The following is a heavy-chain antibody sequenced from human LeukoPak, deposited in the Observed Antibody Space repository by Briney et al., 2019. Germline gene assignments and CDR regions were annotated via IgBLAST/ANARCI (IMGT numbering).Heavy chain of an antibody. D-gene: IGHD5-12*01. CDR2: IIPIFGTA. CDR1: GGTFSSYA. CDR3: AIFSVGGVPRGYSGYDGGRFDY. J-gene: IGHJ4*02. Sequence: ASVKVSCKASGGTFSSYAISWVRQAPGQGLEWMGGIIPIFGTANYAQKFQGRVTITADESTSTAYMELSSLRSEDTAVYYCAIFSVGGVPRGYSGYDGGRFDYWGQGTLVTVSS. V-gene: IGHV1-69*01.